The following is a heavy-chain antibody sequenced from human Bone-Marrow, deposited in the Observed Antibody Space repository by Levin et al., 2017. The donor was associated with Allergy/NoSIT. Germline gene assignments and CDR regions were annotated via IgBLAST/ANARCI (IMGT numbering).Heavy chain of an antibody. V-gene: IGHV4-31*03. Sequence: SETLSLTCSVSGTSITNEGYYWNWIRHLPGKGLEWIGNIHYIGGTNYSPSLKIRVTISIDTSKNEFSLNLRSVTAADTAVYFCAKDGTNGYYYGTDVWGQGTTVIVSS. D-gene: IGHD2-8*01. CDR3: AKDGTNGYYYGTDV. CDR1: GTSITNEGYY. CDR2: IHYIGGT. J-gene: IGHJ6*02.